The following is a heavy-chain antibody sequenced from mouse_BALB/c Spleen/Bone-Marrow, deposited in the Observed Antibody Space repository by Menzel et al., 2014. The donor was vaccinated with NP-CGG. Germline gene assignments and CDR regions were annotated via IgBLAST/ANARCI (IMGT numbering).Heavy chain of an antibody. CDR3: ARHGYYGSRAMDY. J-gene: IGHJ4*01. D-gene: IGHD1-1*01. V-gene: IGHV5-12-2*01. CDR1: GFTFSSYT. Sequence: EVVLVESGGGLVQPGGSLKLSCAASGFTFSSYTMSWVRQTPEKRLEWVAYISNGGGSTYYPDTVKGRFTISRDNAKNTLYLQMSSLKSEDTAMYYCARHGYYGSRAMDYWGQGTSVTASS. CDR2: ISNGGGST.